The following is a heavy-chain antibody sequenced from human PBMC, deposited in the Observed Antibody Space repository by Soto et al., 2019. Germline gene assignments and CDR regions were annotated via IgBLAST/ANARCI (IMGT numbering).Heavy chain of an antibody. CDR2: ISYDGSNK. CDR1: GFTFSSYG. D-gene: IGHD2-21*02. J-gene: IGHJ4*02. CDR3: AKDKVPVVVTAPFDY. V-gene: IGHV3-30*18. Sequence: QVQLVESGGGVVQPGRSLRLSCAASGFTFSSYGMHWVRQAPGKGLEWVAVISYDGSNKYYADSVNGRFTISRDNSKNTLYLQMNNLRAEDTAVYYCAKDKVPVVVTAPFDYWGQGTLVTVSS.